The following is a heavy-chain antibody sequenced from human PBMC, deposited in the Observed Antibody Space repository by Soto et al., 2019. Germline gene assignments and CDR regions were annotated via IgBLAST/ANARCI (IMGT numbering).Heavy chain of an antibody. CDR2: INDRGSI. V-gene: IGHV4-34*01. J-gene: IGHJ2*01. Sequence: QVQLQQWGAGPLRPLETLSLTCGVSGGSFSGYYWAWIRQSPGKGLEWIGEINDRGSINYNPSLKSRFSISVDTSQNHYSLNLRSVTAADTAVYYCARESHDILTGPPWVWYFDLWGRGTLVTVSS. CDR1: GGSFSGYY. CDR3: ARESHDILTGPPWVWYFDL. D-gene: IGHD3-9*01.